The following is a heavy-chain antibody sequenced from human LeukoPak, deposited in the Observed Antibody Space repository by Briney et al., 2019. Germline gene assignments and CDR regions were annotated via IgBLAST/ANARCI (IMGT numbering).Heavy chain of an antibody. CDR2: IYYSGST. D-gene: IGHD2-2*01. Sequence: SETLSLTCTVSGGSISSSSYYWGWIRQPPGKGLEWIGSIYYSGSTYYNPSLKSRVTISVDTSKNQFSLKPSAVTAADTAVYDCATTGGDIVGVPAAADYWGRGTLVTVSA. V-gene: IGHV4-39*01. CDR3: ATTGGDIVGVPAAADY. J-gene: IGHJ4*02. CDR1: GGSISSSSYY.